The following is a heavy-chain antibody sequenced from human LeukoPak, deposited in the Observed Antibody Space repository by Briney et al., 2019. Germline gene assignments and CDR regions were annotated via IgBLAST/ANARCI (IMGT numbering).Heavy chain of an antibody. CDR3: AKIGVIGNWYYDV. D-gene: IGHD3-10*01. CDR2: IKGDGSDR. V-gene: IGHV3-7*05. J-gene: IGHJ2*01. Sequence: GGSLRLSCADSGFSFSNYWMSWVRQAPGKGLEWVANIKGDGSDRYYVDSVKGRFTISRDNSKNTLYLQMNSLRAGDTAIYHCAKIGVIGNWYYDVWGRGTLVTVSS. CDR1: GFSFSNYW.